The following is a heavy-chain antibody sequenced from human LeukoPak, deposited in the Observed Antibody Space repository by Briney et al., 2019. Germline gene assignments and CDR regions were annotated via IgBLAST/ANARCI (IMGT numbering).Heavy chain of an antibody. Sequence: RGALRLSCPAPRLNFGRYWMTWVRPPPGKELEWVADIKQDASEKNYVASVKGRFTISRDNAKNSLYLQMNSLRVDDTAVYYCARMGVLQGKDIRGQGTTVTVSS. V-gene: IGHV3-7*05. CDR1: RLNFGRYW. CDR3: ARMGVLQGKDI. CDR2: IKQDASEK. D-gene: IGHD2-15*01. J-gene: IGHJ6*02.